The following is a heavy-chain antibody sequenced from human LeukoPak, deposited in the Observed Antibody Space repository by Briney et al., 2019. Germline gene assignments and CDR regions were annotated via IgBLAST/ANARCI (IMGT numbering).Heavy chain of an antibody. CDR1: GFTVSSNY. J-gene: IGHJ3*02. V-gene: IGHV3-53*01. Sequence: GGPLRLSCAASGFTVSSNYMSWVRQAPGKGLEWVSIIYSGGSTFYADSVKGRFTIPRDNSKNTLYLQMNSLRAEDTAVYYCARGGSYLSAFDIWGQGTMVTVSS. D-gene: IGHD1-26*01. CDR2: IYSGGST. CDR3: ARGGSYLSAFDI.